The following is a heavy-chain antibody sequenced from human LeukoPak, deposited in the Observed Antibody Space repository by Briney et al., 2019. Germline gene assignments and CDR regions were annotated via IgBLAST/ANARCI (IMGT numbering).Heavy chain of an antibody. CDR3: TRDSGTYNWLDP. CDR1: GFAFSGSA. V-gene: IGHV3-73*01. D-gene: IGHD1-26*01. Sequence: GGSLKLSCAASGFAFSGSAIHWVRQSSGKGLEWVGQIDKKDKGYATATAYAASVKGRFTISRDDSINTAYLQMKSLKTEDTALYYCTRDSGTYNWLDPWGQGTLVTVSS. J-gene: IGHJ5*02. CDR2: IDKKDKGYATAT.